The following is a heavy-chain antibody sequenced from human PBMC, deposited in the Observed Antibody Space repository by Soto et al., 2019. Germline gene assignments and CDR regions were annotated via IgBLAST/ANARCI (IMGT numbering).Heavy chain of an antibody. Sequence: QVQLVESGGGVVQPGGSLRLSCAASGFTFSSYGMHWVRQAPGKGLEWVSGISGDGSDKYYADSVKGRFTISRDNSKNTHSLQMHSTRAEDTAVSLCAKATVVLTVYTQPYFDDWGQGTMVTVSS. V-gene: IGHV3-30*18. CDR2: ISGDGSDK. D-gene: IGHD2-8*01. J-gene: IGHJ4*02. CDR3: AKATVVLTVYTQPYFDD. CDR1: GFTFSSYG.